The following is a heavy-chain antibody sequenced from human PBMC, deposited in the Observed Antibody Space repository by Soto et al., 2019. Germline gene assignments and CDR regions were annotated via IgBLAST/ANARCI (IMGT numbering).Heavy chain of an antibody. Sequence: ASVKVSCKASGYTFTGCYMHWVRQAPGQGLEWMGWINPNSGGTNYAQKFRGWVTMTRDTSISTAYMELSRLRSDDTAVYYCARGAEFSSGGSCFDAFDIWGQGTMVTV. CDR1: GYTFTGCY. CDR3: ARGAEFSSGGSCFDAFDI. D-gene: IGHD2-15*01. CDR2: INPNSGGT. V-gene: IGHV1-2*04. J-gene: IGHJ3*02.